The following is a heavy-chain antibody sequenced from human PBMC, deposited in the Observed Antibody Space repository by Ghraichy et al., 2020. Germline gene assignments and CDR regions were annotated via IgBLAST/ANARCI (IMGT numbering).Heavy chain of an antibody. V-gene: IGHV3-33*01. J-gene: IGHJ6*02. CDR3: ARDLGKAVVPYGLDV. Sequence: GESLNISCAASGFAFSNYGMHWVRQAPGKGLDWVAAIWYDGSNKYYGDSVKGRFTISRDNSKNTLYLQMNSLRDEDTAVYYCARDLGKAVVPYGLDVWGQGTTVTVSS. D-gene: IGHD2-2*01. CDR1: GFAFSNYG. CDR2: IWYDGSNK.